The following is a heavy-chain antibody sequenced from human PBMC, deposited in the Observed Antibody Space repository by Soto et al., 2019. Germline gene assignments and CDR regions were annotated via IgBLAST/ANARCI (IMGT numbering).Heavy chain of an antibody. Sequence: ASVKVSCKTSGYTSTIYDINWLRRAPGQGLEGVGWMNTNGDETRSAQKFRGRLTLTRDKSMRAIYLNLRNLRPDDSAVYYCAREWSAAGHFYGMDVWGQGTTVTVSS. CDR3: AREWSAAGHFYGMDV. CDR1: GYTSTIYD. D-gene: IGHD6-13*01. J-gene: IGHJ6*02. CDR2: MNTNGDET. V-gene: IGHV1-8*01.